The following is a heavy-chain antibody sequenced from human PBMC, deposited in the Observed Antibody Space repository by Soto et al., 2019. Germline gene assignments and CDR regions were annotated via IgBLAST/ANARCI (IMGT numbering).Heavy chain of an antibody. D-gene: IGHD2-2*01. J-gene: IGHJ2*01. CDR2: INPVSGGT. Sequence: QEQLVQSGAEVKKPGASLKVSCKASGYTFTDYYIHWVRQAPGQGLEWVGWINPVSGGTNLAQRFQGRVTMTSDTSINTAYMELSSLRSDDTAVYYCAIRTGQLAIISEFDGDWFFEVWGRGTLVTASS. CDR3: AIRTGQLAIISEFDGDWFFEV. CDR1: GYTFTDYY. V-gene: IGHV1-2*02.